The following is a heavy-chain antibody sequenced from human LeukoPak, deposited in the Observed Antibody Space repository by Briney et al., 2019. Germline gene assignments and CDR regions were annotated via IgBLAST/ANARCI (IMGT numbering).Heavy chain of an antibody. CDR3: ARDGGYDVVGAFDI. Sequence: KTSETLSLTCTVSGGSISSYYWSWIRQPAGKGLEWIARILISESFNYNPSLESRVTLSVDTSKHRFSLKLSSVTAADTAVYYCARDGGYDVVGAFDIWGQGTMVTVSS. J-gene: IGHJ3*02. CDR1: GGSISSYY. D-gene: IGHD3-22*01. V-gene: IGHV4-4*07. CDR2: ILISESF.